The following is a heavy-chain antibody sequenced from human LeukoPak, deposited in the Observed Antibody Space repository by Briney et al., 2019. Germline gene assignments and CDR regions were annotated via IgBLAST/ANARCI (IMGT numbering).Heavy chain of an antibody. CDR2: IYPGDSDT. Sequence: GESLQISCKGSGYNFTSYWIGWVRQVPGKGLEWMGIIYPGDSDTRYSPSFQGQVTLSADKSISTAYLQWSSLKASDTAMYYCARLTSKVGATLDYWGQGTLVTVSS. CDR1: GYNFTSYW. J-gene: IGHJ4*02. V-gene: IGHV5-51*01. CDR3: ARLTSKVGATLDY. D-gene: IGHD1-26*01.